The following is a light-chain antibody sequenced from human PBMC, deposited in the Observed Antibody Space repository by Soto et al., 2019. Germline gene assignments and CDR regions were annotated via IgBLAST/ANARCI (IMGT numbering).Light chain of an antibody. CDR3: MQSLQTPLT. J-gene: IGKJ4*01. CDR1: QSLLHSNGYNY. CDR2: LGS. Sequence: DIVMTQSPLSLPVTPGEPASISCRSSQSLLHSNGYNYLDWYLQKPGQSPQVLIYLGSNRASGVPDRFSGSGSGTDFTLEISRVEADDVGIYYCMQSLQTPLTFGGGTKVDIK. V-gene: IGKV2-28*01.